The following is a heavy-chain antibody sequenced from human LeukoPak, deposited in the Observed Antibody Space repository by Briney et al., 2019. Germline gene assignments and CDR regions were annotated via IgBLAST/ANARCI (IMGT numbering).Heavy chain of an antibody. Sequence: SETLSLTCTVSGGSIISYYWSWIRQSPQKGLEWIAYIHSSGKTNYNPSLKSRVTISVDTSKNQFSLKLSSVTAADTAVYYCAGGSGYDSFDYWGQGTLVTVSS. J-gene: IGHJ4*02. CDR1: GGSIISYY. D-gene: IGHD5-12*01. CDR2: IHSSGKT. V-gene: IGHV4-59*01. CDR3: AGGSGYDSFDY.